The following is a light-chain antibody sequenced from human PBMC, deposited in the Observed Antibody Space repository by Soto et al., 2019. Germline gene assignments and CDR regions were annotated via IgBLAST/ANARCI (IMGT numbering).Light chain of an antibody. CDR1: RTDGDGHDY. V-gene: IGLV2-14*03. CDR3: TSDTASSPFYV. CDR2: DVY. Sequence: QSYLTQPASVSGSPGQSIAISCIGVRTDGDGHDYVSWYQQHPGQAPQLIIYDVYNRPSGVSDRFSGSKSGNTASLIISGLQAEDEADYFCTSDTASSPFYVFGAGTKVTVL. J-gene: IGLJ1*01.